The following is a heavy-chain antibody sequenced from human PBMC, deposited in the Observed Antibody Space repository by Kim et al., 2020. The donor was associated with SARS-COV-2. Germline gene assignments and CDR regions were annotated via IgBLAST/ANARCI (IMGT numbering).Heavy chain of an antibody. CDR2: ISAYNGNT. V-gene: IGHV1-18*04. CDR1: GYTFTSYG. D-gene: IGHD6-13*01. CDR3: LTSNGYSSSWYDPYYYGMDV. Sequence: ASVKVSCKASGYTFTSYGISWVRQAPGQGLEWMGWISAYNGNTNYAQKLQGRVTMTTDTSTSTAYMELRSLRSDDTAVYYCLTSNGYSSSWYDPYYYGMDVWGQGTTVTVSS. J-gene: IGHJ6*02.